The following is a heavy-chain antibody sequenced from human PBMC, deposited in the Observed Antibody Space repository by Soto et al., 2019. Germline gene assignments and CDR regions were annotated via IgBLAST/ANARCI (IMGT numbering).Heavy chain of an antibody. CDR1: GYTFTGYY. V-gene: IGHV1-2*04. CDR3: AREAHYDILTGPGPYYYGMDV. Sequence: ASVKVSCKASGYTFTGYYMHWVRQAPGQGLEWMGWINPNSGGTNYAQKFQGWVTMTRDTSISTAYMELSRLRSDDTAVYYCAREAHYDILTGPGPYYYGMDVWGQGTTVTVSS. D-gene: IGHD3-9*01. J-gene: IGHJ6*02. CDR2: INPNSGGT.